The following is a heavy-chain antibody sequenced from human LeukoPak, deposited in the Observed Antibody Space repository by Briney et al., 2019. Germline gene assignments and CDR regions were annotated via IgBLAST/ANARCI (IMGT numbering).Heavy chain of an antibody. Sequence: GGSLRLSCAASGFTFSSYTMSWVRQAPGKGLEWVSCIGSRSDYIYSADSVKGRFTISRDNAKNSLYLQMNSLRAEDTAVYYCAREGELEKSGDYWGQGTLVTVSS. V-gene: IGHV3-21*01. D-gene: IGHD1-7*01. CDR3: AREGELEKSGDY. CDR2: IGSRSDYI. CDR1: GFTFSSYT. J-gene: IGHJ4*02.